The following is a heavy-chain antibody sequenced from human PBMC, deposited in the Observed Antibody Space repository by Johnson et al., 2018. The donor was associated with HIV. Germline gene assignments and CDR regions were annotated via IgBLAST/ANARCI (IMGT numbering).Heavy chain of an antibody. CDR1: GFTFSKYG. D-gene: IGHD6-19*01. V-gene: IGHV3-30*19. J-gene: IGHJ3*02. CDR3: ARDWGLYSSGWYVDAFDI. Sequence: QVQLVESGGGVVQPGGSLRLSCAASGFTFSKYGMHWVRQAPGKGLEWVAVISYDGSNKYYADSVKGRFTISRDNSKNTLYLQMNSLRAEDTAVYYCARDWGLYSSGWYVDAFDIWGQGTMVTVSS. CDR2: ISYDGSNK.